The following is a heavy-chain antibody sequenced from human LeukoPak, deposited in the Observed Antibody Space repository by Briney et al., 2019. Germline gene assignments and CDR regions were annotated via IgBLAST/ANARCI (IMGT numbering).Heavy chain of an antibody. CDR1: GGTFSSYA. J-gene: IGHJ4*02. CDR2: IIPILGIA. D-gene: IGHD1-26*01. CDR3: ARVSGSRSDY. V-gene: IGHV1-69*04. Sequence: GASVKVSCKASGGTFSSYAISWVRQAPGQGLEWMGRIIPILGIANYAQKFQGRVTITADESTSTAYMELSSLRSEDTAVYYCARVSGSRSDYWGQGTLVTVSS.